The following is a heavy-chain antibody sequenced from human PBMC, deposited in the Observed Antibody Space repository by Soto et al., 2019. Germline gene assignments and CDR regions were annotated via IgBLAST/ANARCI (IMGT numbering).Heavy chain of an antibody. CDR3: PGSIFYYGMDV. CDR2: IYPGDSDT. V-gene: IGHV5-51*01. Sequence: PGESLKISCTASGYSFTNYWIGWVRQMPVKGPEWMGIIYPGDSDTRYSPSFQGQVTISADKSTSTAYLVWSSLKASDTAIYFCPGSIFYYGMDVWGQGTTVTVSS. J-gene: IGHJ6*02. CDR1: GYSFTNYW.